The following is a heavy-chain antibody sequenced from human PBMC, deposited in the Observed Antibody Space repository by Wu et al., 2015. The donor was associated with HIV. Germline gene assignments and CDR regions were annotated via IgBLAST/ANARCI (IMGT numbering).Heavy chain of an antibody. CDR3: ARGQFFDYQWFYYACLDY. J-gene: IGHJ4*02. CDR2: VNIKHGGT. V-gene: IGHV1-2*02. CDR1: GYSFRDYY. Sequence: QVHLVQSGAEVRKPGASLNISCKASGYSFRDYYIHWVRQVPGQGLEWMGRVNIKHGGTKYARKFQGRIAMTADTSITTSHMQLDRVTTDDTAVYYCARGQFFDYQWFYYACLDYWGQGTLATVSS. D-gene: IGHD3-10*01.